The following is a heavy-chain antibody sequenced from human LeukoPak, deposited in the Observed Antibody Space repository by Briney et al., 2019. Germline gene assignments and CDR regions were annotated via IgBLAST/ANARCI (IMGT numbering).Heavy chain of an antibody. CDR2: ISYDGSNK. V-gene: IGHV3-30*04. Sequence: GGSLRFSCAASGFTFSSYAMHWVRQAPGKGLEWVAVISYDGSNKYYADSVKGRFTISRDNSKNTLYLQMNSLRAEDTAVYYCARDPTARYSSGWYFGHFDYWGQGTLVTVSS. D-gene: IGHD6-19*01. CDR3: ARDPTARYSSGWYFGHFDY. CDR1: GFTFSSYA. J-gene: IGHJ4*02.